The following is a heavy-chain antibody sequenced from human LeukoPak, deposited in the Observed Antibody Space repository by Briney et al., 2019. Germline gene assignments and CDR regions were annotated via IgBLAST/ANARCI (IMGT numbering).Heavy chain of an antibody. CDR1: GFTFSSYP. CDR3: AKDLKREPD. J-gene: IGHJ4*02. V-gene: IGHV3-23*01. D-gene: IGHD1-14*01. CDR2: TSASGAST. Sequence: GGSLRLSCAASGFTFSSYPMSWVRQAPGKGLEWVSATSASGASTYYADSVKGRFTISRDNSKNTLYLQMNGLRVEDTAVYYCAKDLKREPDWGQGTLVTVSS.